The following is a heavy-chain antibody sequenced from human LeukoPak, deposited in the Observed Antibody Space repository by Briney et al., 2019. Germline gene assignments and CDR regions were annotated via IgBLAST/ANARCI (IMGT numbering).Heavy chain of an antibody. Sequence: SETLSLTCAVYGGSFSGYYWSWIRQPPGKGLERIGEINHSGSTNYNPSLKSRVTISVDTSKNQFSLKLSSVTAADTAVYYCARGGGTWYFDLWGRGTLVTVSA. CDR1: GGSFSGYY. V-gene: IGHV4-34*01. CDR3: ARGGGTWYFDL. D-gene: IGHD1-1*01. J-gene: IGHJ2*01. CDR2: INHSGST.